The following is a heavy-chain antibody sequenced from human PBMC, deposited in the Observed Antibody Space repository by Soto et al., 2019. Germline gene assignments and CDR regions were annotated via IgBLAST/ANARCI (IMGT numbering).Heavy chain of an antibody. CDR2: IIPILGIA. CDR3: ASRVYGDYEGGGIEY. V-gene: IGHV1-69*02. D-gene: IGHD4-17*01. CDR1: GGTFSSYT. Sequence: QVQLVQSGAEVKKPGSSVKVSCKASGGTFSSYTISWVRQAPGQGLEWMGRIIPILGIANYAQKFQGRVTITADKSTSTAYMELSSLRSEDTAVYYCASRVYGDYEGGGIEYWGQGTLVTVSS. J-gene: IGHJ4*02.